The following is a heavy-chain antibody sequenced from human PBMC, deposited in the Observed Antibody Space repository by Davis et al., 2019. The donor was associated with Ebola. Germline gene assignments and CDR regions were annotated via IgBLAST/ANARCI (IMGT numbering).Heavy chain of an antibody. CDR1: GFTFSSYA. CDR3: TVVPAAHVDY. D-gene: IGHD2-2*01. V-gene: IGHV3-23*01. CDR2: ISGSGGST. J-gene: IGHJ4*02. Sequence: GESLKISCAASGFTFSSYAMSWVRQAPGKGLEWVSAISGSGGSTYYADSVKGRFTISRDNSKNTLYLQMNSLKTEDTAVYYCTVVPAAHVDYWGQGTLGTVSS.